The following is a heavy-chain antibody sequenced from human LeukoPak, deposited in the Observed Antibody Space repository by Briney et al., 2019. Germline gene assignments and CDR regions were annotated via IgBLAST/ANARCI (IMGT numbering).Heavy chain of an antibody. Sequence: SETLSLTCTVSGGSISTYYWSWIRQPPGKGLEWIGYIHYTGSTNYNRSLKSRVTISVDTSKNQFSLKLSSVTAADTAVYYCARLMVTFGGVIVKGYFDYWGQGTLVTVSS. V-gene: IGHV4-59*12. CDR3: ARLMVTFGGVIVKGYFDY. D-gene: IGHD3-16*02. CDR1: GGSISTYY. CDR2: IHYTGST. J-gene: IGHJ4*02.